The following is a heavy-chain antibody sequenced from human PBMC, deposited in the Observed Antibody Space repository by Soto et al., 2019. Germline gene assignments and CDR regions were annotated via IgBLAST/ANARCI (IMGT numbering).Heavy chain of an antibody. Sequence: XESLKLSCKCSGYSFPHYWISLVRQMPGKGLEWMGRIDPSDSRTNYSPSFQGHVTMSVDKSINTAYLQWSSLKASDTAMYYCVRLVSQDVDPWGQGTLVTVSS. J-gene: IGHJ5*02. CDR2: IDPSDSRT. D-gene: IGHD6-6*01. CDR1: GYSFPHYW. V-gene: IGHV5-10-1*01. CDR3: VRLVSQDVDP.